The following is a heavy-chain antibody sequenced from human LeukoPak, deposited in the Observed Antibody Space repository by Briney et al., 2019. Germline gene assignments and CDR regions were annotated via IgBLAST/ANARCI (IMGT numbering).Heavy chain of an antibody. V-gene: IGHV3-23*01. Sequence: GGSLRLSCVASGILVSSNYMSWVRQAPGKGLEWVSAISGSGGRTYYADSVKGRFTISRDNSKNTLSLQMNSLRAEDTAVYYCAKDLTYYSRGYTILYGLDVWGHGTTVTVSS. CDR3: AKDLTYYSRGYTILYGLDV. J-gene: IGHJ6*02. D-gene: IGHD5-12*01. CDR1: GILVSSNY. CDR2: ISGSGGRT.